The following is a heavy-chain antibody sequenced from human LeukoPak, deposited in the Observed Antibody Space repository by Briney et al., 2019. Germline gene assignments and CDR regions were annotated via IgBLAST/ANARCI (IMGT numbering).Heavy chain of an antibody. J-gene: IGHJ4*02. D-gene: IGHD3-16*02. V-gene: IGHV1-18*04. CDR1: GYTFTNYG. CDR3: ARDQYDYVWGSYRPYFDY. Sequence: ASVKVSCKASGYTFTNYGISWVRQAPGQGLEWMGSISPYNGNTNYAERLQGRVIMTTDTSTRTAYMELRSLRSDHTAVFYCARDQYDYVWGSYRPYFDYWGQGTLVTVSS. CDR2: ISPYNGNT.